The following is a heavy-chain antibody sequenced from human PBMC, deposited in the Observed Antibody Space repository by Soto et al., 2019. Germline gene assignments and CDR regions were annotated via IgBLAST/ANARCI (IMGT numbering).Heavy chain of an antibody. D-gene: IGHD2-2*01. Sequence: SETLSLTCTVSGGSISSSSYYWGWIRQPPGKGLEWIGSIYYSGSTYYNPSLKSRVTISVDTSKNQFSLKLSSVTAADTAVYYCARHFNPFYQLLFGAHPHYFDYWGQGTLVTVSS. J-gene: IGHJ4*02. CDR3: ARHFNPFYQLLFGAHPHYFDY. CDR1: GGSISSSSYY. CDR2: IYYSGST. V-gene: IGHV4-39*01.